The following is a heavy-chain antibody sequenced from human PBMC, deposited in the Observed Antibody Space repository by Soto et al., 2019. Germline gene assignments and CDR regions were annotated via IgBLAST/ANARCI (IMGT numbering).Heavy chain of an antibody. CDR1: GFSFSDYW. D-gene: IGHD2-15*01. Sequence: EVQLVESGGGLVRPGGSLRLSCVASGFSFSDYWMNWVRQVPGKRPAWVSQIYNDGSHSSSAASVKGRFTISRDNAINTLYLQMKGLTAEDTAVYYCARRVATSDAFDIWGQGTLVIVSS. V-gene: IGHV3-74*01. CDR2: IYNDGSHS. J-gene: IGHJ3*02. CDR3: ARRVATSDAFDI.